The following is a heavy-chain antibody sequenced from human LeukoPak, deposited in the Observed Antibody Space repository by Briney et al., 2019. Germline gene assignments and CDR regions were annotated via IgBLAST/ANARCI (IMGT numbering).Heavy chain of an antibody. CDR3: TTQADY. Sequence: KPGGSLRLSRAASGFTLSNAWMSWVRQAPGKGLEWVGRVISKTDGGTTDYAAPVKGRFTISRDDSKNTLYLQMNSLKTEDTAVYYCTTQADYWGQGTLVTVSS. V-gene: IGHV3-15*01. CDR2: VISKTDGGTT. CDR1: GFTLSNAW. J-gene: IGHJ4*02.